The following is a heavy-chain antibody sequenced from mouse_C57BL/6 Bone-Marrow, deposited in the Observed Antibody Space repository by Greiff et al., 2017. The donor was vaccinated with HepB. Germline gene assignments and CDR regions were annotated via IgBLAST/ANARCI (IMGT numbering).Heavy chain of an antibody. D-gene: IGHD2-2*01. J-gene: IGHJ3*01. CDR1: GYTFTSYW. V-gene: IGHV1-69*01. CDR3: ARGGGLGRGGRAWFAY. CDR2: IDPSDSYT. Sequence: QVQLQQPGAELVMPGASVKLSCKASGYTFTSYWMHWVKQRPGQGLEWIGEIDPSDSYTNYNQKFKGKSTLTVDKSSSTAYMQLSSLTSEDSAVYDWARGGGLGRGGRAWFAYWGQGTLVTVSA.